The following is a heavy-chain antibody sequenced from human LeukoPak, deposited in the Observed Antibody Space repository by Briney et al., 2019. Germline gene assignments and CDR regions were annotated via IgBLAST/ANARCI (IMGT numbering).Heavy chain of an antibody. CDR2: ISYDGSNK. V-gene: IGHV3-30*18. CDR1: GFTFNTYG. J-gene: IGHJ5*02. D-gene: IGHD2-21*02. Sequence: GGSLRLSCAASGFTFNTYGMHWVSQAPGKGLEWVAVISYDGSNKYYADSVKGRFTISRDNSKNTLYLQMNSLRAEDTAVYYCAKDRMAYCGGDCPMWFDPWGQGTLVTVSS. CDR3: AKDRMAYCGGDCPMWFDP.